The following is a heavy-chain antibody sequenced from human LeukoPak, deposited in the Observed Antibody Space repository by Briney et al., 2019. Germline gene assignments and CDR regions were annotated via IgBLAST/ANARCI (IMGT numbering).Heavy chain of an antibody. J-gene: IGHJ4*02. D-gene: IGHD3-10*01. Sequence: AGGSLRLSCAASGFTFSSYAMSWVRQAPGKGLEWVSAISGSGGSTYYADSVKGRFTISRDNSKNTLYLQMNSLRAEDTAVYYCAKDWSGYYGPGSYYNNWGQGTLVTVSS. V-gene: IGHV3-23*01. CDR3: AKDWSGYYGPGSYYNN. CDR1: GFTFSSYA. CDR2: ISGSGGST.